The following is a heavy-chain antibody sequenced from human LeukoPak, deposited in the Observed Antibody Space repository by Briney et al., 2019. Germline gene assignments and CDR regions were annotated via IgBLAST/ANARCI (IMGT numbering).Heavy chain of an antibody. CDR1: GFTFSSYS. CDR3: ARGGVDYYGSGTYYLTYYFDY. CDR2: ISGSGGAT. J-gene: IGHJ4*02. V-gene: IGHV3-23*01. D-gene: IGHD3-10*01. Sequence: GGSLRLSCAASGFTFSSYSMNWVRQAPGKGLEWVSGISGSGGATYYADSVKGRFTISRDDPHNTLYLQMNSLRAEDTAVYFCARGGVDYYGSGTYYLTYYFDYWGQGALVTVSS.